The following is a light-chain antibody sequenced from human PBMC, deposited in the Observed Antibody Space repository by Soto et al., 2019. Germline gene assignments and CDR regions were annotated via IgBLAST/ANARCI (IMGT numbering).Light chain of an antibody. J-gene: IGLJ2*01. CDR3: SSFTSSGTLV. V-gene: IGLV2-14*03. CDR1: SGDVGGYNY. Sequence: QSALTQPASVSGSPGQSITISCTGTSGDVGGYNYVSWNQQHPGEAPKLLIYDVSNRPSGVSYRFSGSRSGNTASLTISGLQADDEADYYCSSFTSSGTLVFGGGTKLTVL. CDR2: DVS.